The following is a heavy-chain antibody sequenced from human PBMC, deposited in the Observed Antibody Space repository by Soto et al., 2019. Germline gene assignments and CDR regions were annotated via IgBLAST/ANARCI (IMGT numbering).Heavy chain of an antibody. CDR2: IYYSGST. CDR3: ARAPGTYYYGSGSYYNDY. CDR1: GGSISSYY. D-gene: IGHD3-10*01. V-gene: IGHV4-39*01. J-gene: IGHJ4*02. Sequence: TSETLSLTCTVSGGSISSYYWGWIRQPPGKGLEWIGSIYYSGSTYYNPSLKSRVTISVDTSKNQFSLKLSSVTAADTAVYYCARAPGTYYYGSGSYYNDYWGQGTLVTVSS.